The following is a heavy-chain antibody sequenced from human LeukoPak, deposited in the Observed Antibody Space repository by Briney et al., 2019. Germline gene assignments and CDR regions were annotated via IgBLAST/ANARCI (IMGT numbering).Heavy chain of an antibody. CDR1: GFTVSSNY. V-gene: IGHV3-53*01. CDR2: IYSGGST. Sequence: GGSLRLSCAASGFTVSSNYMSWVRRAPGKGLEWVSVIYSGGSTYYADSVKGRFTISRDNAKNSLYLQMNSLRAEDTAVYYCARTPTRGSSWYSLPTPTYYFDYWGQGTLVTVSS. J-gene: IGHJ4*02. CDR3: ARTPTRGSSWYSLPTPTYYFDY. D-gene: IGHD6-13*01.